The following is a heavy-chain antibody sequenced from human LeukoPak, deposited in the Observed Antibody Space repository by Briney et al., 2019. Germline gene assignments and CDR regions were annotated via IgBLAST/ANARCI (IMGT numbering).Heavy chain of an antibody. CDR2: ISYDGSNT. CDR1: GFTFSTYA. D-gene: IGHD1-26*01. CDR3: ARDSGAGWELPKYYFDY. V-gene: IGHV3-30-3*01. Sequence: PGRPLRLSCAASGFTFSTYATHWVRRAPGKGLEWVAVISYDGSNTYYADSVKGRFTISRDNSKNTLYLQMTSLRAEDTAVYYCARDSGAGWELPKYYFDYWGQGTLVTVSS. J-gene: IGHJ4*02.